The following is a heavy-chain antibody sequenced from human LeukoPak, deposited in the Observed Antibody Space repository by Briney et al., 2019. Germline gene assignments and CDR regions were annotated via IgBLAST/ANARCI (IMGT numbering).Heavy chain of an antibody. D-gene: IGHD3-22*01. J-gene: IGHJ5*02. Sequence: SVKVSCKASGGTFSSYAISWVRQAPGQGLEWMGGIIPIFGTANYAQKFQGRVTITTDESTSTAYMEQSSLRSEDTAVYYRARVVYYDSSGPNNWFDPWGQGTLVTVSS. CDR2: IIPIFGTA. CDR1: GGTFSSYA. CDR3: ARVVYYDSSGPNNWFDP. V-gene: IGHV1-69*05.